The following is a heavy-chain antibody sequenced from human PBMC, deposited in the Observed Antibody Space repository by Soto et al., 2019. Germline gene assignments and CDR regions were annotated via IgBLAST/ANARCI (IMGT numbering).Heavy chain of an antibody. J-gene: IGHJ5*02. Sequence: SETLSLTCAVYGGSFSGYYWSWIRQPPGKGLEWIGEINHSGSTNYNPSLKSRVTISVDTSKNQFSLKLSSVTAADTAVYYCARGLIAAAGKTGGFDPWGQGTLVTVSS. CDR1: GGSFSGYY. V-gene: IGHV4-34*01. CDR2: INHSGST. D-gene: IGHD6-13*01. CDR3: ARGLIAAAGKTGGFDP.